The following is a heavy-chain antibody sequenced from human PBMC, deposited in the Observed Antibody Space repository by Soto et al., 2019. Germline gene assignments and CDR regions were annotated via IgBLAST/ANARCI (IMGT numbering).Heavy chain of an antibody. V-gene: IGHV3-30-3*01. CDR1: GFTFSSYA. J-gene: IGHJ3*02. D-gene: IGHD3-10*02. Sequence: QVQLVESGGGVVQPGRSLRLSCAASGFTFSSYAMHWVRQAPGKGLEWVAVISYDGSNKYYADSVKGRFTIFRDNSKNTLYLQMNSLRAEDTAVYYCARDRRIILYGGAFDIWGQGTMVTVSS. CDR2: ISYDGSNK. CDR3: ARDRRIILYGGAFDI.